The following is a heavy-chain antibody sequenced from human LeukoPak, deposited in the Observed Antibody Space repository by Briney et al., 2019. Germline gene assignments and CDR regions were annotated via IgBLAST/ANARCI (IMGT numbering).Heavy chain of an antibody. Sequence: SETLSLTCAVYGGSFSGYYWSWIRQPPGKGLEWIGEINHSGSTNYNPSLKSRVTISVDTSKNQFSLKLSSVTAADTAVYYCARGGVPAAIGWFDPWGQGTLVTVSS. V-gene: IGHV4-34*01. CDR2: INHSGST. J-gene: IGHJ5*02. CDR1: GGSFSGYY. D-gene: IGHD2-2*01. CDR3: ARGGVPAAIGWFDP.